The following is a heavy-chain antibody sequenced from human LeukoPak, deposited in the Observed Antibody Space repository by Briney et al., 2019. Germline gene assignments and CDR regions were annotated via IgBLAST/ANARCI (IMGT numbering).Heavy chain of an antibody. CDR3: AKDPNGDYIGAFDI. D-gene: IGHD4-17*01. CDR1: GFTFSSYA. CDR2: ISGSGGST. Sequence: GGSLRLSCAASGFTFSSYAMTWVRQAPGKELEWVSSISGSGGSTQYAASVQGRFTISRDNSRNTLYLQMNSLRAEDTAVYYCAKDPNGDYIGAFDIWGQGTMVTVS. V-gene: IGHV3-23*01. J-gene: IGHJ3*02.